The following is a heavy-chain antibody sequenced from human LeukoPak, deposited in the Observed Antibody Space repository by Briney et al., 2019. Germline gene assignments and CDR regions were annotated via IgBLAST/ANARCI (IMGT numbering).Heavy chain of an antibody. J-gene: IGHJ6*02. V-gene: IGHV3-49*04. D-gene: IGHD5-24*01. Sequence: GGSLRLSCTASGFSLGDYAMSWVRQAPGMGLEWVGFIRSKAYGGTTEYAASVKGRFTISRDDSKSIAYLQMNSLKTEDTAVYYCTRDGYNFGGYGMDVWGQGTTVTVSS. CDR2: IRSKAYGGTT. CDR3: TRDGYNFGGYGMDV. CDR1: GFSLGDYA.